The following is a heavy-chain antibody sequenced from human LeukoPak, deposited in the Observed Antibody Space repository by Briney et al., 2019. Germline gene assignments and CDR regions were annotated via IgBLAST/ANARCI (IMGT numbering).Heavy chain of an antibody. V-gene: IGHV3-23*01. D-gene: IGHD4-17*01. CDR1: GFTFSSYA. Sequence: GGSLRLSCAASGFTFSSYAMSWVRQAPGKGLEWVSAISGSGGSTYYAGSVKGRFTISRDNSKNTLYLQMNSLRAEDTAVYYCAKRPRTTVTTIYFDYWGQGTLVTVSS. J-gene: IGHJ4*02. CDR2: ISGSGGST. CDR3: AKRPRTTVTTIYFDY.